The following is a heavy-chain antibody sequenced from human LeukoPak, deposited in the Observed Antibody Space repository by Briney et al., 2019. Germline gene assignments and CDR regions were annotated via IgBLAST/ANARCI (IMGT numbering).Heavy chain of an antibody. CDR1: GFTFTSSA. Sequence: ASVKVSCKASGFTFTSSAVQWVRQARGQRLEWIGWIVVGSGNTNYAQKFQERVTITRDISTSTAYMELSSLRSEDTAVYYCAADVVVVAADFYYYYYGMDVWGQGTTVTVSS. CDR2: IVVGSGNT. D-gene: IGHD2-15*01. V-gene: IGHV1-58*01. J-gene: IGHJ6*02. CDR3: AADVVVVAADFYYYYYGMDV.